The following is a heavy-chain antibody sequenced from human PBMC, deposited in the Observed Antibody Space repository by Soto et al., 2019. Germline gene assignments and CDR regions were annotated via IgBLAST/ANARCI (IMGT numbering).Heavy chain of an antibody. Sequence: EVQLVESGGGLVQPGGSLRLSCAASGFTFSSYDMHWVRQATGKGLEWVSAIGTAGDTYYPGSVKGRFTISRENAKNSLYLQMNSLRAGDTAVYYCATGATVTKNYWSFDLWGRGTLVTVSS. J-gene: IGHJ2*01. V-gene: IGHV3-13*01. D-gene: IGHD4-17*01. CDR1: GFTFSSYD. CDR2: IGTAGDT. CDR3: ATGATVTKNYWSFDL.